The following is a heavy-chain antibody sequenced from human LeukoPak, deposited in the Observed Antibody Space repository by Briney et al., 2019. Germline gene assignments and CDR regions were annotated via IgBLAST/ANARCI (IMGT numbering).Heavy chain of an antibody. CDR1: GFTFSSYA. Sequence: PGGPLTLPCAASGFTFSSYAMSWVRQAPGKGLEWVSAISGRGGSTYYADSVKGRFTISRDNSKNTLYLQMNSLRAEDTAVYYCAKSNQVGGNRQPRAEYFQHWGQGTLVTVSS. CDR2: ISGRGGST. V-gene: IGHV3-23*01. J-gene: IGHJ1*01. CDR3: AKSNQVGGNRQPRAEYFQH. D-gene: IGHD4-23*01.